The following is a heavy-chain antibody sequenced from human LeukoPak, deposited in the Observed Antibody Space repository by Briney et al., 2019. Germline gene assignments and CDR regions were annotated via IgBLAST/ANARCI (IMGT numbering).Heavy chain of an antibody. CDR1: GFTFSSYG. J-gene: IGHJ4*02. V-gene: IGHV3-23*01. CDR3: ARGGVPYSFDF. CDR2: ISGSGGST. D-gene: IGHD1-1*01. Sequence: GGSLRLSCAASGFTFSSYGMSWVRQAPGKGLEWVSGISGSGGSTYYADSVKGRFTISRDNAKNTLFLQMNSLRADDSAVYYCARGGVPYSFDFWGQGTLVTVSS.